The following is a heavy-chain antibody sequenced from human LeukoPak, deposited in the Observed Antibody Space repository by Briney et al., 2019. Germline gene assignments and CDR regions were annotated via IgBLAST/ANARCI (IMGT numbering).Heavy chain of an antibody. CDR2: VNGYNGNT. V-gene: IGHV1-18*01. Sequence: ASVKVSCKASGYTFTSHGINWLRQDPGQGLEWMGWVNGYNGNTDYAQKFQGRVTMTTDRSTNTVYMELRSLRSDDTAVYYCARDRPVMITFGGVIIAAYWGQGTLVSVSS. CDR1: GYTFTSHG. J-gene: IGHJ4*02. D-gene: IGHD3-16*02. CDR3: ARDRPVMITFGGVIIAAY.